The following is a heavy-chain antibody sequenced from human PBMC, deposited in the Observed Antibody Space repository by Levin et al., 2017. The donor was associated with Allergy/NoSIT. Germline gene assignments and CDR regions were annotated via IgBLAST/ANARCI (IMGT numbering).Heavy chain of an antibody. Sequence: LSLTCAASGFTFSTSSMNWVRPAPGKGLEWVSYISSSSTTIYYADSVKGRFTISRDNAKNSLYLQMNSLRDEDTAVYYCARDLTSANDYWGQGTLVTVSS. V-gene: IGHV3-48*02. CDR3: ARDLTSANDY. CDR2: ISSSSTTI. J-gene: IGHJ4*02. CDR1: GFTFSTSS. D-gene: IGHD2/OR15-2a*01.